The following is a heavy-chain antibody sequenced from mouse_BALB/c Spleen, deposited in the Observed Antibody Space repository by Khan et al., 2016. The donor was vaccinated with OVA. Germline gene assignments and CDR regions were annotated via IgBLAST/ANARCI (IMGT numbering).Heavy chain of an antibody. Sequence: QVQLQQPGAELVKAGASVKMSCKASGYTFTSYWMHWVKQRLGQGLEWFAETNPTNGRTYYNEKFKSKATLTVDKSSSTAYMLLSGPTFEDSAVDYCARIKKIVATYFDYWGQGTTRTGSS. CDR1: GYTFTSYW. D-gene: IGHD1-1*01. V-gene: IGHV1S81*02. CDR3: ARIKKIVATYFDY. J-gene: IGHJ2*01. CDR2: TNPTNGRT.